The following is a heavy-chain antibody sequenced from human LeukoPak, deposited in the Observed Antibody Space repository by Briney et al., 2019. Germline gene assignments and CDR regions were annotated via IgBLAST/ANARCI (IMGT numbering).Heavy chain of an antibody. Sequence: SETLSLACTVSGGSISSGGYYWSWNRQHPGKGLEWIGYIYYSGSTYYNPSLKSRVTISVDTSKNQFSLKLSSVTAADTAVYYCARFAYYYDSSGAFDIWGQGTMVTVSS. CDR1: GGSISSGGYY. CDR3: ARFAYYYDSSGAFDI. CDR2: IYYSGST. D-gene: IGHD3-22*01. J-gene: IGHJ3*02. V-gene: IGHV4-31*03.